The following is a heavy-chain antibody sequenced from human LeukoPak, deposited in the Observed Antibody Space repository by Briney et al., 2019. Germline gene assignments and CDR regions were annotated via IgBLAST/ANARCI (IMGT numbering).Heavy chain of an antibody. J-gene: IGHJ4*02. V-gene: IGHV4-61*02. CDR2: IYTSGST. CDR3: ALEGKRKDGYNRDY. CDR1: GGSISSGSYY. D-gene: IGHD5-24*01. Sequence: PSETLSLTCTVSGGSISSGSYYWSWIRQPAGKGLEWIGRIYTSGSTNYNPSLKSRVTISVDTSKNQFSLKLSSVTAADTAVYYCALEGKRKDGYNRDYWGQGTLVTVSS.